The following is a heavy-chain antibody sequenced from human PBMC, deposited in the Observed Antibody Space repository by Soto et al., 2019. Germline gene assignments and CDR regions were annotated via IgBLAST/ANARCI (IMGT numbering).Heavy chain of an antibody. V-gene: IGHV1-69*13. CDR2: IIPIFGTA. Sequence: SVEVSCKASGGTFSSYSISWVLQAPGQGLEWMGGIIPIFGTANYAQKFQGRVTITADESTSTAYMELSSLRSEDTAVYYCARRTTRYSSGWYGYYGMDVWGQGTTVTVSS. D-gene: IGHD6-19*01. CDR3: ARRTTRYSSGWYGYYGMDV. J-gene: IGHJ6*02. CDR1: GGTFSSYS.